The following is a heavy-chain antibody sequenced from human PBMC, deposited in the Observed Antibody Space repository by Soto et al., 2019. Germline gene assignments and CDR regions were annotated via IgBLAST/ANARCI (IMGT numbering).Heavy chain of an antibody. J-gene: IGHJ6*02. CDR1: GYTFTSYD. CDR3: ARERGVSYYYYYGMDV. D-gene: IGHD3-10*01. Sequence: ASVKVSCKASGYTFTSYDINWVRQATGQGLEWMGWMNPNSGNTGYAQKFQGRVTMTRHTSISTAYVELSSLRSEDTAVYYCARERGVSYYYYYGMDVWGQGTTVTVSS. V-gene: IGHV1-8*01. CDR2: MNPNSGNT.